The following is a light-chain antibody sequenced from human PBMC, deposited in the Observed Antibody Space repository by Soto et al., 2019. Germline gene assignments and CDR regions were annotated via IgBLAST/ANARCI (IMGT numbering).Light chain of an antibody. J-gene: IGKJ1*01. Sequence: DIQMTQSPSTLSASVGDRLTITCRASQSIGTWLARYQQRPGKAPKLLIFDASSLESGVPSRFSGSGSGTEFTLTISSLQPDDFATYYCQQYNSYSKTFGQGTKVDIK. CDR1: QSIGTW. V-gene: IGKV1-5*01. CDR2: DAS. CDR3: QQYNSYSKT.